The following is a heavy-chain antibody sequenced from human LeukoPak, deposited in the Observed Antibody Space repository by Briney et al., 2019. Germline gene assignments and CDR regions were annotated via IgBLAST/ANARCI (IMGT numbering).Heavy chain of an antibody. Sequence: GGSLRLSCAASGFTFSSYSMNWVRQAPGKGLEWVSSISSSSSYVYYADSVKGRFTISRDNSKNTLYLQMNSLRAEDTAVYYCSSSWLDDAFDIWGQGTMVTVSS. CDR3: SSSWLDDAFDI. CDR1: GFTFSSYS. J-gene: IGHJ3*02. D-gene: IGHD6-13*01. CDR2: ISSSSSYV. V-gene: IGHV3-21*01.